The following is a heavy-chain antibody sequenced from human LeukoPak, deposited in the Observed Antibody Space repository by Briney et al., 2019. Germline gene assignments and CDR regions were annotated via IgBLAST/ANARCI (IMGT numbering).Heavy chain of an antibody. D-gene: IGHD3-3*01. V-gene: IGHV1-69*02. Sequence: SVKVSCKASGGTFSSYTISWVRQAPGQGLEWMGRIIPILGIANYAQKFQGRVTITADKSTSTAYMELSSLRSEDTAVYYCARGLRFFAGRYMDVWGKGNPGHRLL. J-gene: IGHJ6*03. CDR2: IIPILGIA. CDR1: GGTFSSYT. CDR3: ARGLRFFAGRYMDV.